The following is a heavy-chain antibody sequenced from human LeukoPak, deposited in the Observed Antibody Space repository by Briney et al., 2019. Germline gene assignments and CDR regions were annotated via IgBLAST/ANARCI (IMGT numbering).Heavy chain of an antibody. CDR3: ARVSFTYGPLDS. CDR2: TYFTGST. D-gene: IGHD4-17*01. Sequence: SETLSLTCNVSRGSISSGGHYWSWIRQRPGKGLEWMGYTYFTGSTYYNPSLQSRLIISADTSMTQFSLRLRSVTAADTAVYYCARVSFTYGPLDSCGPGILVTVSS. CDR1: RGSISSGGHY. J-gene: IGHJ4*02. V-gene: IGHV4-31*03.